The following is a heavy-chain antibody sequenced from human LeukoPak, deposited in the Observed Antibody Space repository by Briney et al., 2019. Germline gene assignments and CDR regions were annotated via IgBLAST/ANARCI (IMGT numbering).Heavy chain of an antibody. CDR2: IYYSGST. CDR1: GGSISSYY. Sequence: SGTLSLTCTVSGGSISSYYWSWIRQPPGKGLEWIGYIYYSGSTNYNPSLKSRVTISVDTSKNQFSLKLSSVTAADTAVYYCARGVAVARIPFDYWGQGTLVTVSS. D-gene: IGHD6-19*01. CDR3: ARGVAVARIPFDY. V-gene: IGHV4-59*01. J-gene: IGHJ4*02.